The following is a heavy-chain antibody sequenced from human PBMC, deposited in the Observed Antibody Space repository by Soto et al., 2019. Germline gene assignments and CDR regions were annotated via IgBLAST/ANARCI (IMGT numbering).Heavy chain of an antibody. D-gene: IGHD6-19*01. CDR3: ASIAVAGISNRGDAFDI. CDR1: GFXFTSYA. V-gene: IGHV3-23*01. Sequence: GGSLXLSCAASGFXFTSYAMTWVRRPPGKGLEWVSAITGNGAVAYYADSVKGRFTISRDNSKNTVYLQMNSVGAEDTAVYYCASIAVAGISNRGDAFDIWGQGTMVTLSS. J-gene: IGHJ3*02. CDR2: ITGNGAVA.